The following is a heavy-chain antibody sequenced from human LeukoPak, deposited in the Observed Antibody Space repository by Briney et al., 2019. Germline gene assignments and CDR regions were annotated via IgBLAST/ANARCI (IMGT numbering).Heavy chain of an antibody. CDR3: ASGGHIRVYDSNPYYGHY. CDR2: INPSRGST. CDR1: GYIFTGYY. J-gene: IGHJ4*02. V-gene: IGHV1-46*01. D-gene: IGHD3-22*01. Sequence: ASVKVSCKASGYIFTGYYLHWVRQAPGQGLEWMGIINPSRGSTSYAQRFQGRVTMTRDMSTSTVYMDLSSLRFEDTAFYYCASGGHIRVYDSNPYYGHYWGQGTLVTVSS.